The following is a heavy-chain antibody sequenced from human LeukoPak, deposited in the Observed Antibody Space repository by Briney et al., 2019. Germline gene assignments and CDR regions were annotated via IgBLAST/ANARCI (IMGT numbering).Heavy chain of an antibody. CDR1: GFTFSDYY. Sequence: GGSLRLSCAASGFTFSDYYMSWIRQAPGKGLEWVSYISSSGSTIYYADSVKGRFTISRDNAKNTLYLQMNSLRAEDTAVYYCARSALSSGPTWFDPWGQGTLVTVSS. J-gene: IGHJ5*02. CDR2: ISSSGSTI. V-gene: IGHV3-11*04. D-gene: IGHD6-19*01. CDR3: ARSALSSGPTWFDP.